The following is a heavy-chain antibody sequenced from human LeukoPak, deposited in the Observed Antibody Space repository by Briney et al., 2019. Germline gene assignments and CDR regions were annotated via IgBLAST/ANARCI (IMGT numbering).Heavy chain of an antibody. CDR1: GGSISSSSYY. D-gene: IGHD3-22*01. J-gene: IGHJ3*02. CDR3: ARHPRDYDTSGYYPGAFDI. CDR2: IHYSGST. V-gene: IGHV4-39*01. Sequence: SETLSLTCTVSGGSISSSSYYWGWIRQPPGTGLEWIGSIHYSGSTYQNPSLKSRVTISVDTSKNQFSLRLSSVTAADTAVYYCARHPRDYDTSGYYPGAFDIWGQGTMVTVSS.